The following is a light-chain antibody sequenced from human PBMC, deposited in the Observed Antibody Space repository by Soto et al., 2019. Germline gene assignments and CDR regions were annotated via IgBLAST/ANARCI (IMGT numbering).Light chain of an antibody. V-gene: IGLV2-14*01. CDR2: DVS. CDR3: SSYTSSSLV. J-gene: IGLJ1*01. Sequence: QSVLTQPASVSGSPGQSITISCTGTSSDVGGYNYVSWYQQHPGKAPKLMIYDVSNRPPGVSNRFSGSKSGNTASLTISGLQAEDEADYYCSSYTSSSLVFGTGTKVTVL. CDR1: SSDVGGYNY.